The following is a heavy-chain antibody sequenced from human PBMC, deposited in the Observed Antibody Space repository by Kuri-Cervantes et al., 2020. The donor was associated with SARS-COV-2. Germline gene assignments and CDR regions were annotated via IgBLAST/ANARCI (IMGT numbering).Heavy chain of an antibody. CDR1: GFTFSSYG. CDR3: AKEGGHNEIEY. CDR2: ISYDGSNK. D-gene: IGHD5-24*01. Sequence: GGSLRLSCAASGFTFSSYGMHWVRQAPGKGLEWVAVISYDGSNKYYADSVKGRFTISRDNSKNTLYLQLNSLRAEDTAIYYCAKEGGHNEIEYWGQGTLVTVSS. J-gene: IGHJ4*02. V-gene: IGHV3-30*18.